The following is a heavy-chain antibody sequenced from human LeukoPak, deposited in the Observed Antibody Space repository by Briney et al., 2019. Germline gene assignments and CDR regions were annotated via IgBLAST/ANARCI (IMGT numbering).Heavy chain of an antibody. Sequence: GGSLRLSCAASGLTFSDYSMTWVRQAPGKGLEWVSYISSTSSYTNYADSVKGRFTISRDNAKNSLYLQMNSLRAEDTAVYYCARVAEEGRYCSSTSCQYFDYWGQGTLVTVSS. CDR1: GLTFSDYS. V-gene: IGHV3-11*05. D-gene: IGHD2-2*01. CDR2: ISSTSSYT. J-gene: IGHJ4*02. CDR3: ARVAEEGRYCSSTSCQYFDY.